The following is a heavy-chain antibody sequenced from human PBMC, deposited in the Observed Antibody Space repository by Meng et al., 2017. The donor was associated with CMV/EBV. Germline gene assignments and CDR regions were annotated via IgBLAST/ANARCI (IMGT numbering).Heavy chain of an antibody. CDR1: GFTFSSYA. J-gene: IGHJ4*02. V-gene: IGHV3-23*01. CDR3: ARDNCDVPAGTGVFDY. CDR2: ISGSGGST. D-gene: IGHD6-13*01. Sequence: GGSLRPSCAASGFTFSSYAMSWVRQAPGKGLEWVSAISGSGGSTYYADSVKGRFTISRDNSKNTLYQQMNSLRAEDTAVYYCARDNCDVPAGTGVFDYWGQGTLVTVSS.